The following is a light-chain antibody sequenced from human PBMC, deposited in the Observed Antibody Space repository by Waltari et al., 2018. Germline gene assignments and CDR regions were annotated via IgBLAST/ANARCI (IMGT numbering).Light chain of an antibody. V-gene: IGLV3-9*01. J-gene: IGLJ3*02. Sequence: SYELSQPLSVSVALGQTANLTCGGKNIGLKNVHWYQKKPGQAPVPVIYRDRRRPSGIPERCSVANSGNTATLTISRAQAGDEADYYCQVWDSSTAWVFGGGTKLAVL. CDR1: NIGLKN. CDR2: RDR. CDR3: QVWDSSTAWV.